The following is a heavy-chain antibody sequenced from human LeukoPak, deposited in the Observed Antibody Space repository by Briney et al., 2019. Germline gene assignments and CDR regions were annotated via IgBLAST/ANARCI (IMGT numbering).Heavy chain of an antibody. Sequence: SETLSLTCTVSGGSISSYYWSWIRQPPGKGLEWIGYIYYSGSTNYNPSLKSRVTISVDTSKNQFSLKLSSVTAADTAVYYCARTLWFGESTYGMDAWGQGTTVTVSS. J-gene: IGHJ6*02. D-gene: IGHD3-10*01. CDR2: IYYSGST. CDR1: GGSISSYY. V-gene: IGHV4-59*08. CDR3: ARTLWFGESTYGMDA.